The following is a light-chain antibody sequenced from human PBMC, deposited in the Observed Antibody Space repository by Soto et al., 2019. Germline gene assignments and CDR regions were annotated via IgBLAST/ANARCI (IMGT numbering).Light chain of an antibody. Sequence: DIQMTQSPSSLSSSLLDRFTITFLASQSISSYLNWYQQKPGKAPRLLISAASSLQTWVPSRFSGNYSGTDFTLTISSLQPEDFATYYCQQSFSNPLTFGEGTKVDIK. CDR2: AAS. CDR3: QQSFSNPLT. J-gene: IGKJ4*01. CDR1: QSISSY. V-gene: IGKV1-39*01.